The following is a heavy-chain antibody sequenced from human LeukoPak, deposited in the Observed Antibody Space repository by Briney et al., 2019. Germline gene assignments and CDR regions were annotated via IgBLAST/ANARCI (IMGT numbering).Heavy chain of an antibody. CDR3: VRVASSAMATVYQYYMDG. D-gene: IGHD5-18*01. J-gene: IGHJ6*03. Sequence: SETLSLTCTVSGLSISSGGNYWSCIRQHPGKGLEWIGFIDYSGGTYHNSSLQSRVTISLDTSKNQFSLKLRSMTAADTAVYYCVRVASSAMATVYQYYMDGWGKGTTVTVSS. CDR1: GLSISSGGNY. CDR2: IDYSGGT. V-gene: IGHV4-31*03.